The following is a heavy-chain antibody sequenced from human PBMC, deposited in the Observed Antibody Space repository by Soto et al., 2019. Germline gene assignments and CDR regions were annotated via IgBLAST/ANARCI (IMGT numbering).Heavy chain of an antibody. Sequence: SETLSLTCTVSGGSISSSSYYWGWIRQPPGKGLEWIGSIYYSGSTYYNPSLKSRVTISVDTSKNQFSLRLSSVTAADTAVYYCARLTIKNYDFWSGYSYYFDYWGQGTLVTVS. CDR3: ARLTIKNYDFWSGYSYYFDY. CDR1: GGSISSSSYY. D-gene: IGHD3-3*01. CDR2: IYYSGST. J-gene: IGHJ4*02. V-gene: IGHV4-39*01.